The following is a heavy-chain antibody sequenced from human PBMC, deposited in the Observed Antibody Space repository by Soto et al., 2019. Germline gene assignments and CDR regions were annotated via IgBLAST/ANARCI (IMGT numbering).Heavy chain of an antibody. J-gene: IGHJ3*02. D-gene: IGHD3-22*01. CDR3: ARDHTVVSPDAFDI. Sequence: GASVKVSCKASGYTFTSFGISWVRQAPGQGLEWMGWISGNDGNKNYAQKIQGRVTMTTDTSTSTAYMELRSLRSDDTAVYYCARDHTVVSPDAFDIWGQGTMVTVSS. V-gene: IGHV1-18*04. CDR2: ISGNDGNK. CDR1: GYTFTSFG.